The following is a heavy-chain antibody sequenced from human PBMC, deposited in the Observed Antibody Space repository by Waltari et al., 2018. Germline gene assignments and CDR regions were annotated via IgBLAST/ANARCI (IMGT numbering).Heavy chain of an antibody. Sequence: EVQLVESGGGLVQPGGSLRLSCAASGFTFSRYWMSWVRQAPGKGLEWVANIKHDGSEKYYVDSVKGRVTISKDNAKNSLYLQMNSLRAEDTAVYYCARDLRGDIVLIEGCDYWGQGTLVSVSS. V-gene: IGHV3-7*01. CDR2: IKHDGSEK. D-gene: IGHD2-8*01. CDR1: GFTFSRYW. J-gene: IGHJ4*02. CDR3: ARDLRGDIVLIEGCDY.